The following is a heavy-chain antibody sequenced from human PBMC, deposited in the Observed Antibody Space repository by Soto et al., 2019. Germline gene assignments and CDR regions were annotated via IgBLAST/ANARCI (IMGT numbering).Heavy chain of an antibody. Sequence: ASVKVSCKASGYTFTSYGISWVRQAPGQGLEWMGWISAYNGNTNYAQKLQGRVTMTTDTSTSTAYMELRSLRSDDTAVYYCARADDGSYTALVSAFDIWGQGTMVTVSS. J-gene: IGHJ3*02. CDR2: ISAYNGNT. CDR3: ARADDGSYTALVSAFDI. CDR1: GYTFTSYG. D-gene: IGHD1-26*01. V-gene: IGHV1-18*01.